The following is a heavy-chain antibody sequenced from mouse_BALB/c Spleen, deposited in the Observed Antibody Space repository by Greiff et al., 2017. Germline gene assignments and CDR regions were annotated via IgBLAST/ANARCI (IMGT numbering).Heavy chain of an antibody. J-gene: IGHJ4*01. D-gene: IGHD2-2*01. CDR3: ERGRGYDEGYAMDY. CDR2: INPSTGYT. Sequence: VQLQESGAELAKPGASVKMSCKASGYTFTSYWMHWVKQRPGQGLEWIGYINPSTGYTEYNQKFKDKATLTADKSSSTAYMQLSSLTSEDSAVYYCERGRGYDEGYAMDYWGQGTSVTVSS. V-gene: IGHV1-7*01. CDR1: GYTFTSYW.